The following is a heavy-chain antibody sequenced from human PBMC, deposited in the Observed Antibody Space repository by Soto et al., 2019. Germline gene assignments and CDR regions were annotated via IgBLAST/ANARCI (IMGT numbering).Heavy chain of an antibody. D-gene: IGHD3-3*01. J-gene: IGHJ6*02. CDR2: INKDGSDK. V-gene: IGHV3-7*03. CDR3: ARWSYGMDV. CDR1: GFMFSNYW. Sequence: EVQLEESGGGLVQPGGSLRLSCTASGFMFSNYWMTWVRQSPGKGLEWVANINKDGSDKYYVDSVKGRFTISRDNAKNSVYLQMNRLRVEDTAVYKCARWSYGMDVWGQGTTVTFS.